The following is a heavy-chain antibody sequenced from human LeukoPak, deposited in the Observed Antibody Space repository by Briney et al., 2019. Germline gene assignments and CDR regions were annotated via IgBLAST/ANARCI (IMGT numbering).Heavy chain of an antibody. J-gene: IGHJ4*02. CDR2: ISTYNGNT. V-gene: IGHV1-18*01. CDR3: ARGHYDFWSGPDSDFDY. D-gene: IGHD3-3*01. CDR1: GYTFTIYG. Sequence: GASVKVSCKASGYTFTIYGISWVRQAPGQGLEWMGWISTYNGNTNYAQNLQGRVTMTTDTSTSTAYMEMRSLRSDDTAVYYCARGHYDFWSGPDSDFDYWGQGTLVTVSS.